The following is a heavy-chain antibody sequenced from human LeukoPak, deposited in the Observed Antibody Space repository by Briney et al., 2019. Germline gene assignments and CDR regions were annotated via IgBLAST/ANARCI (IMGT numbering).Heavy chain of an antibody. D-gene: IGHD6-19*01. CDR3: ARRYSSGWYGAAFDI. Sequence: PSQTLSLTCTVSGGSISSSSYYWGWIRQPPGKGLEWIGSIYYSGVTYFDPSLKSRVNISVDTSNTQVSLKLRSVIAADAAVYYCARRYSSGWYGAAFDIWGQGTMVTVSS. CDR2: IYYSGVT. CDR1: GGSISSSSYY. V-gene: IGHV4-39*01. J-gene: IGHJ3*02.